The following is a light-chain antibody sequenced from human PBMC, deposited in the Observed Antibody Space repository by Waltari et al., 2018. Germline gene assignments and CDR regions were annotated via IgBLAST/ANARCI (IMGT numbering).Light chain of an antibody. Sequence: QSVMTQPPSASGTPGQTVTISCSGGTSNLGSNYGYWYQQLPGTAPKFSVYRNYQRPSGVPDRFSGSKSGASASLAISGLQSEDEGDYYCATWDDSLTNYVFGTGTKVTV. CDR3: ATWDDSLTNYV. CDR2: RNY. CDR1: TSNLGSNY. J-gene: IGLJ1*01. V-gene: IGLV1-47*01.